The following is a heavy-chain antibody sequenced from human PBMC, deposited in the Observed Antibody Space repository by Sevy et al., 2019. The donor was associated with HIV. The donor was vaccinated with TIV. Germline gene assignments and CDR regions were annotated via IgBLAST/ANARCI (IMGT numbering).Heavy chain of an antibody. V-gene: IGHV3-30*02. CDR1: GFTFSIYG. J-gene: IGHJ4*02. Sequence: GESLKISCAASGFTFSIYGMHWVRQAPGKGLEWVAFIGDNGRSKYYTESVKGRTTISRDNSDKTLDLQMNSLRPEDTAVYFCAKDRHYDIFTGYLSYFDSWGQGTLVTVSS. CDR3: AKDRHYDIFTGYLSYFDS. D-gene: IGHD3-9*01. CDR2: IGDNGRSK.